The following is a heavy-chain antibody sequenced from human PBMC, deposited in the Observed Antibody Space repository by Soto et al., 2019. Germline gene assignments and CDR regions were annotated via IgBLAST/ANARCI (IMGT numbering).Heavy chain of an antibody. CDR1: CGSISSGGYY. CDR3: ARAPQCSSTSCYMGGYYFDY. CDR2: IYYRGST. D-gene: IGHD2-2*02. Sequence: VQLQESGPGLVKPSQTLSLTWTVPCGSISSGGYYWSWIRQPPGKGPEWIGYIYYRGSTYYNPSLKSRVTISVDTSKNQFSLKLSSVTAADTAVYYCARAPQCSSTSCYMGGYYFDYWGQGTLVTVSS. V-gene: IGHV4-31*02. J-gene: IGHJ4*02.